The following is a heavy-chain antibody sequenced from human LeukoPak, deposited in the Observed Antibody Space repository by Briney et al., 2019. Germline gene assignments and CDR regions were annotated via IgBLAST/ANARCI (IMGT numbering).Heavy chain of an antibody. V-gene: IGHV3-23*01. CDR3: AKDPLYHYYMDV. CDR1: GFTFSNHA. Sequence: GGSLGLSCAASGFTFSNHAMSWVHQAPGKGLEWVSGINGSGVTTYYADSVNGRFTISRDNSKKTLYLHMNSLRVEDTAIYYCAKDPLYHYYMDVWGRGTSVTVSS. D-gene: IGHD3-16*02. CDR2: INGSGVTT. J-gene: IGHJ6*03.